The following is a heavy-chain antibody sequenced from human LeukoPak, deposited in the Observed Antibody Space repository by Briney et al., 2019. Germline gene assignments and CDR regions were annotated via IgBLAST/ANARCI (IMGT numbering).Heavy chain of an antibody. J-gene: IGHJ3*02. Sequence: GGSLRLSCAASGFTFSSYAMSWVRQAPGKGLEWGSAISGSGGSTYYADSVKGRFTISRDNSKNTLYPQMNSLRAEDTAVYYCAKPGTGIAVAGLDAFDIWGQGTMVTVSS. CDR2: ISGSGGST. V-gene: IGHV3-23*01. D-gene: IGHD6-19*01. CDR1: GFTFSSYA. CDR3: AKPGTGIAVAGLDAFDI.